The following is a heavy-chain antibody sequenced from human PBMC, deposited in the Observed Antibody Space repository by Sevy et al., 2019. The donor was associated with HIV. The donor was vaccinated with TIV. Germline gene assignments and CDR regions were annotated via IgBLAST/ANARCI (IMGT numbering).Heavy chain of an antibody. Sequence: GESLKISCTASGFTFSSYEMNWVRQAPGKGLEWVSYISNSGSNIYYSDSVKGRFTISRDNAKNSLYLQMNSLRAEDTPVYYCARDLPPSATTVAHFDYWGRGTLVTVSS. D-gene: IGHD4-17*01. CDR2: ISNSGSNI. V-gene: IGHV3-48*03. CDR3: ARDLPPSATTVAHFDY. J-gene: IGHJ4*02. CDR1: GFTFSSYE.